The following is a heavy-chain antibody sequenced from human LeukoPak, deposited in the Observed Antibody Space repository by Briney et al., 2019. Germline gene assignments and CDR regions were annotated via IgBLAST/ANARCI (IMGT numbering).Heavy chain of an antibody. J-gene: IGHJ4*02. CDR3: ARAPYYYDSSGYYARPYYFDY. CDR1: GGTFSSYA. D-gene: IGHD3-22*01. Sequence: SVKVSCKASGGTFSSYAISWVRQAPGQGLEWMGGIIPIFGTANYAQKFQGRVTITTDESTSTAYMELSGLRSEDTAVYYCARAPYYYDSSGYYARPYYFDYWGQGTLVTVSS. CDR2: IIPIFGTA. V-gene: IGHV1-69*05.